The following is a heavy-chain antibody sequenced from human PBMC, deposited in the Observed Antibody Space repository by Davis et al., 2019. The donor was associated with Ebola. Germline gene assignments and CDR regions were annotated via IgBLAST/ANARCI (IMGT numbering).Heavy chain of an antibody. CDR3: ARERRGYCSGGSCYSYGMDV. CDR2: ISSSGSTI. J-gene: IGHJ6*02. D-gene: IGHD2-15*01. V-gene: IGHV3-48*03. Sequence: GESLKISCAASGFTFSSYEMNWVRQAPGKGLEWVSYISSSGSTIYYADSVKGRFTISRDNAKNSLYLQMNSLRAEDTAVYYCARERRGYCSGGSCYSYGMDVWGQGTTVTVSS. CDR1: GFTFSSYE.